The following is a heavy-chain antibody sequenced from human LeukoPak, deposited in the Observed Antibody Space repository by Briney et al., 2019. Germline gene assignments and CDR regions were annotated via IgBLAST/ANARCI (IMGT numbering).Heavy chain of an antibody. D-gene: IGHD2-15*01. CDR2: TYYSGST. CDR3: ARSLHCSGGSCYSSWFDP. V-gene: IGHV4-59*01. J-gene: IGHJ5*02. Sequence: SETLSLTCTVSGGSISSYYWSWIRQPPGKGLEWIGYTYYSGSTNYNSSLKSRVTISVDTSKNQFSLKLSSVTAAATAVYYCARSLHCSGGSCYSSWFDPWGQGTLVTVSS. CDR1: GGSISSYY.